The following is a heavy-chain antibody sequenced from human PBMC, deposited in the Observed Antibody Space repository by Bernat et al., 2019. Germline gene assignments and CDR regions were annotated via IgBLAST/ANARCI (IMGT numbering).Heavy chain of an antibody. CDR1: GGSISSSSYY. V-gene: IGHV4-39*01. CDR3: ARFKKNDYYDRSDAFNWFDP. CDR2: IYYSGST. D-gene: IGHD3-22*01. J-gene: IGHJ5*02. Sequence: QLQLQESGPGLVKPSETLSLTCTVSGGSISSSSYYWGWIRQPPGKGLEWIGSIYYSGSTYYNPSLKSRVTISVDTCKNQFSLKLSSVTAADTAVYYCARFKKNDYYDRSDAFNWFDPWGQGTLVTVSS.